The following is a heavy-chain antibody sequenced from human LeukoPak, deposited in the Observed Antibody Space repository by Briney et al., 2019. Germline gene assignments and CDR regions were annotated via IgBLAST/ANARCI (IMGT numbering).Heavy chain of an antibody. J-gene: IGHJ4*02. CDR1: GFTVSNNY. CDR2: IYSGGNT. CDR3: ARGGGAARLFDY. D-gene: IGHD6-6*01. Sequence: GVSVRLSCAASGFTVSNNYMSWVRQAPGKGLEWVSVIYSGGNTYYADSVKGRFTISRHNSMNTLYLQMNSLRTEDTAVYYCARGGGAARLFDYWGEGTLVTVST. V-gene: IGHV3-53*04.